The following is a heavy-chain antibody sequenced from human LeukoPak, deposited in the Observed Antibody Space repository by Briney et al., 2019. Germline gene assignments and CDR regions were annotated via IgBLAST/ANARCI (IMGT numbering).Heavy chain of an antibody. CDR1: RFSFSGYA. Sequence: GGSLRLSCAASRFSFSGYAMYWVRQAPGQGLEWVSCIDASGVNNYYADSVEGRFTISRDNSNNTLYLQMNSLRAEDTAVYYCAKGSGSGWYGWFDPWGQGTLVTVSS. CDR2: IDASGVNN. J-gene: IGHJ5*02. D-gene: IGHD6-19*01. CDR3: AKGSGSGWYGWFDP. V-gene: IGHV3-23*01.